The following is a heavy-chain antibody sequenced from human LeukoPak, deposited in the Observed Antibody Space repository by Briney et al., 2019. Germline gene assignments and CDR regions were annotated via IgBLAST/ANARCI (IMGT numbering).Heavy chain of an antibody. Sequence: ASVKVSCKASGYTFTGYYMHWVRQAPGQGLEWMGWINPNSGGTNYAQKFQGRVTMTRDTSISTAYMELSRLRSDDTAVYYCARVGGSYYEYYFDYWGQGTLVTVSS. CDR2: INPNSGGT. J-gene: IGHJ4*02. V-gene: IGHV1-2*02. D-gene: IGHD1-26*01. CDR1: GYTFTGYY. CDR3: ARVGGSYYEYYFDY.